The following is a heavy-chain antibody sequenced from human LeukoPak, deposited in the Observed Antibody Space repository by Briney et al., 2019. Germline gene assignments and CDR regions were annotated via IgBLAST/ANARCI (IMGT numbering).Heavy chain of an antibody. CDR2: IYRGGST. CDR1: GFNVSNNY. CDR3: ASLTTPDFDY. J-gene: IGHJ4*02. D-gene: IGHD4-11*01. Sequence: GGSLRLSCAASGFNVSNNYMSWVRQAPGKGLEWVSVIYRGGSTYYADSVKGRFTMSRDNSKNTVYLQMDSLRAEDTAVYYCASLTTPDFDYWGQGTLVTVSS. V-gene: IGHV3-53*01.